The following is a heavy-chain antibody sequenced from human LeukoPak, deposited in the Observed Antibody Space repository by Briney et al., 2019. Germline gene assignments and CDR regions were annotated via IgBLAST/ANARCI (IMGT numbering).Heavy chain of an antibody. CDR1: GFNISDFW. V-gene: IGHV3-23*01. Sequence: GGSLRLSCAASGFNISDFWMTWIRQAPGKGLEWVSGIRVSGSTYYPDSVTGRFTISRDNSENTLYLQMSGLRAEDTAIYYCAKGTGDTAYYFDFWGQGVLVTVSS. J-gene: IGHJ4*02. D-gene: IGHD7-27*01. CDR3: AKGTGDTAYYFDF. CDR2: IRVSGST.